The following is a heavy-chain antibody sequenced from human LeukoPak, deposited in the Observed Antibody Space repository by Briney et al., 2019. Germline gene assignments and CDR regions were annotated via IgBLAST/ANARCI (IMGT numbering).Heavy chain of an antibody. J-gene: IGHJ4*02. CDR2: IYYSGST. CDR1: GGSISSYY. D-gene: IGHD3-22*01. Sequence: SETLSLTCTVSGGSISSYYWSWIRQPPGKGLEWIGYIYYSGSTNYNPSLKSRVTISVDTSKNQFSLKLSSVTAADTAVYYCARRPKSRSDDSSGYPWIYYFDYWGQGTLVTVSS. CDR3: ARRPKSRSDDSSGYPWIYYFDY. V-gene: IGHV4-59*12.